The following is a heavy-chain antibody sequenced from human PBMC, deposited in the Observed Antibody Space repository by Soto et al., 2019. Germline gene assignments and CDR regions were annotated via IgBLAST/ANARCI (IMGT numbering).Heavy chain of an antibody. CDR1: GYTFTTHY. Sequence: QVQLVQSGTEVKKPGASVNVSCKASGYTFTTHYMHWVRQAPGQGLEWMGIINPSGGRTTYALKFQVRVTMTSDTSTNTVYVELTSLRSEDTAIYFCARAGENYGSGTFSPPLRYYFNSWGQGTLVTVSS. V-gene: IGHV1-46*01. J-gene: IGHJ4*02. D-gene: IGHD3-10*01. CDR2: INPSGGRT. CDR3: ARAGENYGSGTFSPPLRYYFNS.